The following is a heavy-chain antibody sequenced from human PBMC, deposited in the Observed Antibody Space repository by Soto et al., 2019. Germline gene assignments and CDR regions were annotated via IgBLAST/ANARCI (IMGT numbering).Heavy chain of an antibody. J-gene: IGHJ6*02. CDR2: FSSSSSYI. D-gene: IGHD3-3*01. V-gene: IGHV3-21*01. CDR3: TRVPITIFGVVPSRSYYYYGMDV. CDR1: GFTFSSYS. Sequence: GGSLRLSCAASGFTFSSYSMNWVRQAPGKGLQCVSCFSSSSSYIYYADSVKGRFTISRDNAKNSLYLQMNSLRAEDTAVYYCTRVPITIFGVVPSRSYYYYGMDVWGQGTTVTVSS.